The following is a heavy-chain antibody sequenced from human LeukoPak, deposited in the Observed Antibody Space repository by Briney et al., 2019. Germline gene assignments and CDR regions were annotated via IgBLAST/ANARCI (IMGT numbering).Heavy chain of an antibody. CDR3: ARDDYDILTGYYFDY. CDR1: GFTFSSYA. V-gene: IGHV3-23*01. D-gene: IGHD3-9*01. Sequence: GGSLRLSCAASGFTFSSYAMSWVRQAPGKGLEWVSAISGSGGSTYYADSVKGRFTISRDNSKNTLYLQMNSLRAEDTAVYYCARDDYDILTGYYFDYWGQGTLVTVSS. CDR2: ISGSGGST. J-gene: IGHJ4*02.